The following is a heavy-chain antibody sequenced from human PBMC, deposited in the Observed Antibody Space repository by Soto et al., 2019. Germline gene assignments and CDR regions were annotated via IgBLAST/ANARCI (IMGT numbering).Heavy chain of an antibody. CDR3: SSRRDWTAVDPLDY. Sequence: EVQLVESGGGLVQPGGSLKLSCAASGFTFSDSAMHWVRQASGTGLEWVGRIRNKGNNYATAYTASVKGRFTISRDDSKNTVYLQMNSLKIDDTAVYYCSSRRDWTAVDPLDYWGLGTLVTVSS. J-gene: IGHJ4*02. CDR2: IRNKGNNYAT. V-gene: IGHV3-73*01. CDR1: GFTFSDSA. D-gene: IGHD5-18*01.